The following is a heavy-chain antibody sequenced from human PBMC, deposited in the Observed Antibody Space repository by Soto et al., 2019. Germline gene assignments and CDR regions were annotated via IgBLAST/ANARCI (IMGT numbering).Heavy chain of an antibody. CDR1: GGSISSYY. CDR3: ARDGLTGTIGLYYYYGMDV. J-gene: IGHJ6*02. Sequence: QVQLQESGPGLVKPSETLSLTCTVSGGSISSYYWSWIRQPPGKGLEWIGYIYYSGSTNYNPSLKSRVTTSVDTSKNQFSLKLSSVTAADTAVYYCARDGLTGTIGLYYYYGMDVWGQGTTVTVSS. CDR2: IYYSGST. D-gene: IGHD1-7*01. V-gene: IGHV4-59*01.